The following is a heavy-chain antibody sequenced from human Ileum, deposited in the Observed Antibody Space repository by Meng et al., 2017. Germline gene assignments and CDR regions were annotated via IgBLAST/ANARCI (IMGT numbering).Heavy chain of an antibody. CDR3: VGMTVG. D-gene: IGHD3-22*01. Sequence: GESLKISCAASGFTFGSHWMNWVRQAPGKGLVWVSRINTDGSTTTYADSVKGRFTISRDNAKNTVFLQMNSLRAEDTAVYYCVGMTVGWGQGTLVTVSS. CDR1: GFTFGSHW. CDR2: INTDGSTT. V-gene: IGHV3-74*03. J-gene: IGHJ4*02.